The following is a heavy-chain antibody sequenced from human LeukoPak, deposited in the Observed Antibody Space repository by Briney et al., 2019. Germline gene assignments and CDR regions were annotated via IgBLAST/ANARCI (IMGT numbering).Heavy chain of an antibody. V-gene: IGHV1-46*01. CDR3: ARERDLATIPVYYYYGMDV. J-gene: IGHJ6*02. CDR1: GYTFTSYY. CDR2: INPSGGST. D-gene: IGHD5-24*01. Sequence: EASVKVSCKASGYTFTSYYMHWVRQAPGQGLEWMGIINPSGGSTSYAQKFQGRVTMTRDTSTSTVYMELSSLRSEDTAVYYCARERDLATIPVYYYYGMDVWGQGTTVTVSS.